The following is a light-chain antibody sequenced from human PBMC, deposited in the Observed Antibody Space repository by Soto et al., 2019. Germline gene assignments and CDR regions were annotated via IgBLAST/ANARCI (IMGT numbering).Light chain of an antibody. CDR3: QQYNNWPPGT. CDR2: GAS. CDR1: QSVSSN. V-gene: IGKV3-15*01. J-gene: IGKJ2*01. Sequence: IVMTQSPATLSVSPGERATLSCRASQSVSSNLAWYQQKSGQAPSLLIYGASTRATVIPATFSGSGSVTEFTLTISSLQCEDFAVYYGQQYNNWPPGTFGQGTKLEIK.